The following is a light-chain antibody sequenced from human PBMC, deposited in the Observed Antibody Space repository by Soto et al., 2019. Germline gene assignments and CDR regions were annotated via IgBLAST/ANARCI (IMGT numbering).Light chain of an antibody. J-gene: IGKJ2*01. V-gene: IGKV3-20*01. CDR2: GAS. CDR1: QSVSSSY. CDR3: QQYGSSPQP. Sequence: EIGLTQSPGTLSLSPGERATLSCRASQSVSSSYLAWYQQKPGQAPRLLIYGASNRPTGIPDRFSGSGSGTDFTLTISRLETEDLAVYYCQQYGSSPQPFGQGTKLEIK.